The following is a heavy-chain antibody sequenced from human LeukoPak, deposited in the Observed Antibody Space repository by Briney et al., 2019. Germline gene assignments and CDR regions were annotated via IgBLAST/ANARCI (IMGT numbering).Heavy chain of an antibody. CDR2: IYYSGST. CDR3: ARVVVPAARRRPDWFDH. J-gene: IGHJ5*02. D-gene: IGHD2-2*01. CDR1: GGPISSGDYY. V-gene: IGHV4-30-4*08. Sequence: SQTLSLTCTVSGGPISSGDYYWRLFRQPPGKVLEWIGYIYYSGSTYYTPSLKSRVTIAVDTSKNQFSLKLSSVTAADTAVYYCARVVVPAARRRPDWFDHWGQGTLVTVSS.